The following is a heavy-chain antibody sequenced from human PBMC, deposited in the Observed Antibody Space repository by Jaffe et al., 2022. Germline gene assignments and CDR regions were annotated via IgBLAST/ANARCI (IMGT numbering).Heavy chain of an antibody. Sequence: EVQLVESGGGLVKPGGSLRLSCAASGFTFSSYSMNWVRQAPGKGLEWVSSISSSSSYIYYADSVKGRFTISRDNAKNSLYLQMNSLRAEDTAVYYCARVRWPGSSVTTSGALDYWGQGTLVTVSS. CDR2: ISSSSSYI. CDR1: GFTFSSYS. CDR3: ARVRWPGSSVTTSGALDY. V-gene: IGHV3-21*01. D-gene: IGHD4-17*01. J-gene: IGHJ4*02.